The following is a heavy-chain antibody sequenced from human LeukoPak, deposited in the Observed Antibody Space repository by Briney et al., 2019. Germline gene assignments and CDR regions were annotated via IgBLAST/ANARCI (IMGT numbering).Heavy chain of an antibody. CDR3: ARSFYDSDALVKPYAFDY. V-gene: IGHV4-59*11. CDR1: GGSISSHY. Sequence: SETLSLTCTLSGGSISSHYWSWIRQSPGRGLEWMGYIYYSDYTDYNPSLGGRVTISVDTSKKQFSLTLTSVTAADTAVYYCARSFYDSDALVKPYAFDYWGQGILVTVCS. D-gene: IGHD2/OR15-2a*01. J-gene: IGHJ4*02. CDR2: IYYSDYT.